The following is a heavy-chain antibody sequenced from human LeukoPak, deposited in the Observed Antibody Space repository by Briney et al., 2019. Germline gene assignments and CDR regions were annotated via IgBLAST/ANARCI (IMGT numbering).Heavy chain of an antibody. CDR3: ARDQPWYCSGGSCYYFDY. J-gene: IGHJ4*02. CDR1: GYTFTGYY. CDR2: INPNSGGT. V-gene: IGHV1-2*02. D-gene: IGHD2-15*01. Sequence: ASVKVSCKASGYTFTGYYMHWVRQAPGQGLEWMGWINPNSGGTNYAQKFQGRVTMTRDTSISTAYIELSRLRSDDTAVYYCARDQPWYCSGGSCYYFDYWGQGTLVTVSS.